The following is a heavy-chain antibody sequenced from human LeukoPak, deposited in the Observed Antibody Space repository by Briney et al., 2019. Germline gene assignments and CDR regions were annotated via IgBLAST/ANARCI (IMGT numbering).Heavy chain of an antibody. Sequence: GASVKVSCKASGYTFTSYAMHWVRQAPGQRLEWMGWINGGNGNTKYSQKFQGRVTITRDTSASTAYMELSSLRSDDTAMYYCARQSTGSYYSPIDYWGQGTLVTVSS. CDR2: INGGNGNT. CDR1: GYTFTSYA. CDR3: ARQSTGSYYSPIDY. J-gene: IGHJ4*02. D-gene: IGHD1-26*01. V-gene: IGHV1-3*01.